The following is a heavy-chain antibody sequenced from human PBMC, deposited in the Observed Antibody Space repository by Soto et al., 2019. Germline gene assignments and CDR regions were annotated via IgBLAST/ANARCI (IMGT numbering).Heavy chain of an antibody. CDR3: ARAVREYNWNYDGYYYGMDV. Sequence: PGGSLRLSXAASGVTFSSDEKNWFSQAPGRGLEGVSYISSGGSTIYYEDSVKGRFTISRDNAKNSLFLQMNSLRAEDTAVYYCARAVREYNWNYDGYYYGMDVWGQGTTVTVSS. V-gene: IGHV3-48*03. D-gene: IGHD1-7*01. CDR2: ISSGGSTI. CDR1: GVTFSSDE. J-gene: IGHJ6*02.